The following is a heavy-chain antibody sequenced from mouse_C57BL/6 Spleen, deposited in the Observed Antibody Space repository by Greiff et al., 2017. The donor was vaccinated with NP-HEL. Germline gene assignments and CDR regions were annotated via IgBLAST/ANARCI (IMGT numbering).Heavy chain of an antibody. CDR1: GFTFSDYY. Sequence: VQLKESGGGLVQPGGSLKLSCAASGFTFSDYYMYWVRQTPEKRLEWVAYISNGGGSTYYPDTVKGRFTISRDNAKNTLYLQMSRLKSEDTAMYYCARPSYCGSSYWYFDVWGTGTTVTVSS. CDR3: ARPSYCGSSYWYFDV. J-gene: IGHJ1*03. CDR2: ISNGGGST. V-gene: IGHV5-12*01. D-gene: IGHD1-1*01.